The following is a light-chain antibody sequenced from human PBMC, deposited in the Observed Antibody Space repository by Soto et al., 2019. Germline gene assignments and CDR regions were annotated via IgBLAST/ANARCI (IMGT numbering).Light chain of an antibody. CDR1: SSDVGAYNY. Sequence: QSALTQPPSESGSPGQSVTISCTGTSSDVGAYNYVYWYPQHAGKAPKLVIYEVTKRTSGVPDRLSGSKSANAASLTVSGLQSEDEADYYCSTFASSNIRVFGGGTTLPVL. CDR3: STFASSNIRV. CDR2: EVT. J-gene: IGLJ3*02. V-gene: IGLV2-8*01.